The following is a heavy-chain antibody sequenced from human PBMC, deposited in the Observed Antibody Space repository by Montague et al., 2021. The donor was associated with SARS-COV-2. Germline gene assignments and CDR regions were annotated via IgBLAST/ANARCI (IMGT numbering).Heavy chain of an antibody. CDR3: ATQEDPSGWIPGPFDF. CDR1: GGSISSNTYY. Sequence: ETLSLTCTVSGGSISSNTYYWAWIRQPPGKGLEWIGSIYYRGSTYYNPSLKSRVFISVDTSKKQLSLTLTSVTAADTAVYYCATQEDPSGWIPGPFDFWGQGTLLSVSS. CDR2: IYYRGST. D-gene: IGHD6-19*01. J-gene: IGHJ4*02. V-gene: IGHV4-39*01.